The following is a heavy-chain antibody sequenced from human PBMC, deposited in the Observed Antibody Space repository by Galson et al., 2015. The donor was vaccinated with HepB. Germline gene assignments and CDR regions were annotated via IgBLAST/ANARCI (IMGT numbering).Heavy chain of an antibody. V-gene: IGHV6-1*01. Sequence: CAISGDSVSSKSAAWNWIRQSPSRGLEWLGRTYYRSKWYNDYAVSVKSRITINPDTSTSTAYMELRSLRSDDTAVYYCARDWCETGWSGIGACVAHWGQGTLVTVSS. CDR2: TYYRSKWYN. CDR1: GDSVSSKSAA. D-gene: IGHD3-3*01. J-gene: IGHJ4*02. CDR3: ARDWCETGWSGIGACVAH.